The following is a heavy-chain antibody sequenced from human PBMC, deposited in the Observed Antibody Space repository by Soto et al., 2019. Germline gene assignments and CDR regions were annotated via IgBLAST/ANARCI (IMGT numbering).Heavy chain of an antibody. CDR1: GFTFSNYA. Sequence: EVQLLESGGGLLQPGGSLRLSCTASGFTFSNYAMSWVRQAPGKGLEWVSTFSSGGGGTYYADSGKGRFTISRDNSKNTLSLQMNSLRAEDTAVYYCTKANRYCSGANCFTFDYWGLGTLVTVSS. D-gene: IGHD2-15*01. CDR2: FSSGGGGT. J-gene: IGHJ4*02. V-gene: IGHV3-23*01. CDR3: TKANRYCSGANCFTFDY.